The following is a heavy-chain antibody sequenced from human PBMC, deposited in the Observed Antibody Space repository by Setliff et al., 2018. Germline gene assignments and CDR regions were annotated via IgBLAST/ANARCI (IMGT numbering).Heavy chain of an antibody. J-gene: IGHJ5*01. CDR1: GFLFSEYG. Sequence: PGGSLRLSCEASGFLFSEYGMHWVRQAPGRGPEWVAVISYDGIKTYYADSVKGRFSISRDNSRNSLYLQMNSLRAEDTAVYYCANEGLGRDGNNYINWFASWGQGTLVTVSS. CDR3: ANEGLGRDGNNYINWFAS. D-gene: IGHD3-10*01. V-gene: IGHV3-30*18. CDR2: ISYDGIKT.